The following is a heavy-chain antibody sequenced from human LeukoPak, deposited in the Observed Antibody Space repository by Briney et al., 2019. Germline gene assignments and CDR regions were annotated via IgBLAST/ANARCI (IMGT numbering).Heavy chain of an antibody. D-gene: IGHD3-22*01. V-gene: IGHV3-48*03. CDR1: GFTFSSYE. Sequence: GGSLRLSCAASGFTFSSYEMNWVRQAPGKGLEWVSYISSSGSTIYYADSAKGRFTISRDNAKNSLYLQMNSLRAEDTAVYYCARDGYYYDSSGYYYQNYYYMDVWGKGTTVTISS. CDR3: ARDGYYYDSSGYYYQNYYYMDV. J-gene: IGHJ6*03. CDR2: ISSSGSTI.